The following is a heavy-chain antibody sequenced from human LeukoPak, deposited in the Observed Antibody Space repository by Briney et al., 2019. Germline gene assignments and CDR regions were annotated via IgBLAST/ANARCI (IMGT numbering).Heavy chain of an antibody. CDR1: GFPLRSYS. V-gene: IGHV3-23*01. J-gene: IGHJ4*02. CDR3: AKEYSGYDFDY. Sequence: GGSLRLSCAASGFPLRSYSMSWVRQAPGKGLEWVSAISGSGGYTYDADPVKGRFTISRESSKNTLYLQMNSLRAEDTAVYYCAKEYSGYDFDYWGQGTLVTVSS. D-gene: IGHD5-12*01. CDR2: ISGSGGYT.